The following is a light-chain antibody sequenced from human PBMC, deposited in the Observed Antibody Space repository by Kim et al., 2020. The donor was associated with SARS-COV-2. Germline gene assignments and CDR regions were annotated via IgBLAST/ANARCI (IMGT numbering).Light chain of an antibody. Sequence: PGGTVTVTCGWSCGTGSDNYYARWYQQTPGQAPRTLIYSTNTRSSGVPDRFSGSILGNKAALTITGAQADDESDSYCVLYMGSGWVFGGGTQLTVL. CDR2: STN. V-gene: IGLV8-61*01. J-gene: IGLJ3*02. CDR1: CGTGSDNYY. CDR3: VLYMGSGWV.